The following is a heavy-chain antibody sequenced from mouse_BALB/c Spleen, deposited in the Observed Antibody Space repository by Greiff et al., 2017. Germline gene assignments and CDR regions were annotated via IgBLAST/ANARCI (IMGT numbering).Heavy chain of an antibody. CDR2: ISNGGGST. Sequence: DVKLVESGGGLVQPGGSLKLSCAASGFTFSSYTMSWVRQTPEKRLEWVAYISNGGGSTYYPDTVKGRFTISRDNAKNTLYLQMSSLKSEDTAMYYCAYHYYGSSYGFAYWGQGTLVTVSA. J-gene: IGHJ3*01. CDR3: AYHYYGSSYGFAY. D-gene: IGHD1-1*01. CDR1: GFTFSSYT. V-gene: IGHV5-12-2*01.